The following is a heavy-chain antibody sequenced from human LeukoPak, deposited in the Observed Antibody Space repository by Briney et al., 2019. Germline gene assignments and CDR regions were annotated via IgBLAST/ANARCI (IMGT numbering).Heavy chain of an antibody. J-gene: IGHJ3*02. V-gene: IGHV4-61*01. CDR2: IYYSGST. D-gene: IGHD2-2*01. Sequence: SETLSLTCTVSGGSISSSSYYWSWIRQPPGKGLEWIGYIYYSGSTNYNPSLKSRVTISVDTSKNQFSLKLSSVTAADTAVYYCARDRYCSSTSCYGKAFDIWGQGTMVTVSS. CDR3: ARDRYCSSTSCYGKAFDI. CDR1: GGSISSSSYY.